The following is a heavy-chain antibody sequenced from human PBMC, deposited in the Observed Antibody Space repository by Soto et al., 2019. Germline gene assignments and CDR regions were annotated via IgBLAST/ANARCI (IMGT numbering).Heavy chain of an antibody. CDR3: TRDLLEGTVPAAMRYYYYYMDV. Sequence: PGGSLRLSCTASGFTFGDYAMSWFRQAPGKGLEWVGFIRSKAYGGTTEYAASVKGRFTISRDDSKSIAYLQMNSLKTEDTAVYYCTRDLLEGTVPAAMRYYYYYMDVWGKGTTVTVSS. CDR2: IRSKAYGGTT. D-gene: IGHD2-2*01. CDR1: GFTFGDYA. J-gene: IGHJ6*03. V-gene: IGHV3-49*03.